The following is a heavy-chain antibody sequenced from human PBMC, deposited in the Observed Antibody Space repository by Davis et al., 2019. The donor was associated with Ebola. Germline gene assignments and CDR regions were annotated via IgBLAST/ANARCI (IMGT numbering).Heavy chain of an antibody. CDR2: IYPRDSET. CDR1: GYSSSSYW. CDR3: ARLPGVDTTQRGFDY. J-gene: IGHJ4*02. V-gene: IGHV5-51*01. D-gene: IGHD1-1*01. Sequence: GESPKISRTGSGYSSSSYWIAWVRQMPGKGLEWMGIIYPRDSETRYSPSFQGQVTISADKSINTAYLQWSSLKASDTSIYYCARLPGVDTTQRGFDYWGQGSLVTVSS.